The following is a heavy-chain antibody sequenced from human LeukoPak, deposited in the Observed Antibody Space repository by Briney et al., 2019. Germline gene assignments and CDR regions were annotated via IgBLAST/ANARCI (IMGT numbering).Heavy chain of an antibody. V-gene: IGHV4-34*01. Sequence: SETLSLTCALSGGSFNDNYWSWIRQPPGKGLEWIGEINHTGKSNYNPSLKSRTTISMDTSKNQFSLKLSSVTAADTAVYYCANMGYSYAPGLFDPWGREPWSPSPQ. CDR2: INHTGKS. CDR3: ANMGYSYAPGLFDP. D-gene: IGHD5-18*01. CDR1: GGSFNDNY. J-gene: IGHJ5*02.